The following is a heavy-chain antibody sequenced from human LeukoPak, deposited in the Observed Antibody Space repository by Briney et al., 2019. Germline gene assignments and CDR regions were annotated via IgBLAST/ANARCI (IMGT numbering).Heavy chain of an antibody. J-gene: IGHJ4*02. CDR1: GFTFTNYS. Sequence: AGGCLRLSCAASGFTFTNYSMHWVRQAPRKGLEWVTFIRYYGSNNYCADSVKGRFTTSRDNSKNTLYLQMNCLRAEDTAVYYCAKRDRMYTSGSYYFDYWGQGALVTVSS. D-gene: IGHD6-19*01. V-gene: IGHV3-30*02. CDR3: AKRDRMYTSGSYYFDY. CDR2: IRYYGSNN.